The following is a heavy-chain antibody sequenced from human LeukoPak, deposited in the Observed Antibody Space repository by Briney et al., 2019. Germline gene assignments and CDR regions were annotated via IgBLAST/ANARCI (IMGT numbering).Heavy chain of an antibody. V-gene: IGHV4-59*12. CDR2: VHYSGTT. CDR1: GGSINDYY. Sequence: SETLSLTCTVSGGSINDYYWNWIRQPPGKGLEWVAYVHYSGTTKYNPSLQSRVTTAVDMSKKEVSLRLDSVTAADTAVYYCAGDTRGSVKVWFDSWGQGVQVIVSS. J-gene: IGHJ5*01. CDR3: AGDTRGSVKVWFDS. D-gene: IGHD3-10*01.